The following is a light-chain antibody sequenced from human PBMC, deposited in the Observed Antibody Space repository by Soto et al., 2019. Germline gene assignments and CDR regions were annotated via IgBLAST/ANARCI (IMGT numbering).Light chain of an antibody. J-gene: IGKJ2*01. CDR1: QSISSW. CDR3: QQYNSYPYT. V-gene: IGKV1-5*01. Sequence: DIRMTQSPSTLSASVGDRVTITCRASQSISSWLAWYQQKPGKAPKLLIYDVSSLESGVPSRFSGSGSGTEFTLTISSLQPDDFPTYYCQQYNSYPYTFGQGTKLEIK. CDR2: DVS.